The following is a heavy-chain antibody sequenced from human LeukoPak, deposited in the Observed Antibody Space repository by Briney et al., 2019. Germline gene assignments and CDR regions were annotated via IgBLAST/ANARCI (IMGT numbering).Heavy chain of an antibody. CDR3: ASEVVVVAATDY. D-gene: IGHD2-15*01. CDR2: ISYDGSNK. V-gene: IGHV3-30-3*01. J-gene: IGHJ4*02. Sequence: PGGSLRLSCPASGFTFSSYAMHWVRQAPGKGLEWVAVISYDGSNKYYADSVKGRFTISRDNSKNTLYLQMNSLRAEDTAVYYCASEVVVVAATDYWGQGTLVTVSS. CDR1: GFTFSSYA.